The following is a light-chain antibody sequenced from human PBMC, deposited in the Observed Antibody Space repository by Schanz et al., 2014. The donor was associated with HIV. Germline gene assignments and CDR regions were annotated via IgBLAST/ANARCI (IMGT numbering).Light chain of an antibody. CDR1: QNITDH. CDR3: QQYSGYPRT. J-gene: IGKJ1*01. V-gene: IGKV1-16*01. CDR2: AAT. Sequence: DIQMAQSPSSLSASLGDRVAITCRASQNITDHLTWYQQKTGRPPKLLIYAATVLHPGVPSRFSGSGSGTDFTLTITNLQPEDFATYYCQQYSGYPRTFGQGTKVEIK.